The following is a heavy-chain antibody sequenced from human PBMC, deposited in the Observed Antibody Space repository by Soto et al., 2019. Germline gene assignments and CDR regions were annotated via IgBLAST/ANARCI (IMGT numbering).Heavy chain of an antibody. CDR2: INPRGFFT. CDR1: GYTFTSYN. D-gene: IGHD3-10*01. J-gene: IGHJ5*02. V-gene: IGHV1-46*01. Sequence: QVQLVQSGAEVKKPGASVKVSCKASGYTFTSYNIHWVRQAPGQGLEWVGMINPRGFFTTYAQKFRGRGPMTGDTSTSVVYMELTNLRSEDTAVYYCARAAGPFGELFWFDPWGQGTLGSVSS. CDR3: ARAAGPFGELFWFDP.